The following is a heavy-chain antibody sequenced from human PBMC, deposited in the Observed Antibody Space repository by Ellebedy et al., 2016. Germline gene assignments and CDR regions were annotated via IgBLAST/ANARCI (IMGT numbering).Heavy chain of an antibody. CDR3: ARDRWGYCTSTSCYLFGYFDL. CDR2: ITDSGGNT. Sequence: GESLKISXAASGFTFGSYAMSWVRQAPGKGLEWVSVITDSGGNTNYADSVKGRFTISRDNSKNTLYLQMNNLRAEDTAVYYCARDRWGYCTSTSCYLFGYFDLWGRGTLVTVSS. CDR1: GFTFGSYA. V-gene: IGHV3-23*01. J-gene: IGHJ2*01. D-gene: IGHD2-2*01.